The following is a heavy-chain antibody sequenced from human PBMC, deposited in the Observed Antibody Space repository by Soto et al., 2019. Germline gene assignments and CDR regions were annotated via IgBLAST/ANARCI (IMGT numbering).Heavy chain of an antibody. Sequence: GGSLRLSCAASGFTFSSYSMNWVRQAPGKGLEWVSYISTSSSSIYYADSVRGRFTISRDNAKNSLSLQMNSLRDEDTALYYCARGGPGGYDYHGMDVWGQGTTVTVS. V-gene: IGHV3-48*02. CDR2: ISTSSSSI. CDR1: GFTFSSYS. J-gene: IGHJ6*02. D-gene: IGHD2-2*01. CDR3: ARGGPGGYDYHGMDV.